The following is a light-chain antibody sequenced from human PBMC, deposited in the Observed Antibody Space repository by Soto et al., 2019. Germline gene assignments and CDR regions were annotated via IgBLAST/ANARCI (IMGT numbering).Light chain of an antibody. V-gene: IGLV2-14*03. CDR1: SSDVGAYNY. CDR2: DVS. CDR3: NSFTPSSTLV. J-gene: IGLJ2*01. Sequence: QSALTQPASVSGSPGQSITISCTGTSSDVGAYNYVSWYQHHPGKAPKLMIYDVSNRPSGVSNRFSGSKSGNTASLTISGLQDEDEADYYCNSFTPSSTLVFGGGTKLTVL.